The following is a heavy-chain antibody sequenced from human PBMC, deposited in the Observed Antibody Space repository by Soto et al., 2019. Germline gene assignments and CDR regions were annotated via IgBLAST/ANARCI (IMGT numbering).Heavy chain of an antibody. J-gene: IGHJ4*02. CDR1: GFTFSSHS. Sequence: QVRLVESGGGVAQPGRSLRLSCAASGFTFSSHSMHWVRQAPGKGLEWVAVIAFDGSYKYYADSVKGRFTISRDNSKNTLYLQMNSLRAEDTAVYYCARGAGIIVAGTSFEYWGQGTLVTVSS. D-gene: IGHD6-19*01. CDR3: ARGAGIIVAGTSFEY. CDR2: IAFDGSYK. V-gene: IGHV3-30*04.